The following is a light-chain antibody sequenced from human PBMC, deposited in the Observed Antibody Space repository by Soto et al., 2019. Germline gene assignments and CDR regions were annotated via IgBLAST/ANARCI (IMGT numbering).Light chain of an antibody. CDR2: DAS. J-gene: IGKJ1*01. CDR1: QSVSSY. Sequence: EIVLTQSPATLSLSPGERATLSCRASQSVSSYLAWYQQKPGQAPRLLIYDASNRATGIPARFSGSGSGTDFTLTISSLEPEDFAVYYGQQRSNWPWTCGQGTKVEIK. V-gene: IGKV3-11*01. CDR3: QQRSNWPWT.